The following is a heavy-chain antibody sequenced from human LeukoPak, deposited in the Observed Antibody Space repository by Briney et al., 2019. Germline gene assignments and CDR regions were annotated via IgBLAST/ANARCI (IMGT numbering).Heavy chain of an antibody. Sequence: GGSLRLSCAASGFTFSSHAMHWVRQAPGEGLKRVAVISHDGGYQDYADSVKGRFTISRDNPRNTLYLQMNSLRSEDTAVYYCAWELTKRYDSWGQGTLVTVSS. V-gene: IGHV3-30-3*01. CDR3: AWELTKRYDS. CDR2: ISHDGGYQ. D-gene: IGHD5-24*01. J-gene: IGHJ4*02. CDR1: GFTFSSHA.